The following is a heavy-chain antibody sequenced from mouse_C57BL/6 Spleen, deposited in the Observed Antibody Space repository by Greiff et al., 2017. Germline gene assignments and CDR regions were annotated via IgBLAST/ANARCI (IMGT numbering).Heavy chain of an antibody. CDR3: ARSRDYDV. CDR2: IDPSDSYT. V-gene: IGHV1-50*01. D-gene: IGHD2-4*01. J-gene: IGHJ1*03. Sequence: VQLQQPGAELVKPGASVKLSCKASGYTFTSYWMQWVKQRPGQGLEWIGEIDPSDSYTNYNQKFKGKATMTVDTSSSTAYMQRSSRTSEDSAVYYCARSRDYDVWGTGTTVTVSS. CDR1: GYTFTSYW.